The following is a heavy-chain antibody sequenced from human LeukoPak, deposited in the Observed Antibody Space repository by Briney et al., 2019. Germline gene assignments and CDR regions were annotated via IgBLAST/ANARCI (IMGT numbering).Heavy chain of an antibody. D-gene: IGHD3-22*01. V-gene: IGHV3-48*04. CDR3: ARVLLYYYDQDY. CDR1: GFTFSSYS. Sequence: GESLRLSCAASGFTFSSYSMNWVRQAPGKGLEWLSYISSSSRTIYYADSVKGRFTISRDNAKNSLYLQMNSLRAEDTAVYYCARVLLYYYDQDYWGQGTLVTVSS. J-gene: IGHJ4*02. CDR2: ISSSSRTI.